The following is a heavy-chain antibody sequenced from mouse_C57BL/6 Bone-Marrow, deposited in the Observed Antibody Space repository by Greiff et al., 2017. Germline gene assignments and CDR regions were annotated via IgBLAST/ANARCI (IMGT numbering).Heavy chain of an antibody. CDR3: PGVGWLLPWFAY. J-gene: IGHJ3*01. D-gene: IGHD2-3*01. V-gene: IGHV6-3*01. Sequence: EVKLMESGGGLVQPGGSMKLSCVASGFTFSNYWMNWVRQSPEKGLEWVAQIRLKSDNYATHYAESVKGRFTISRDDSTSSVYLQMNNLRAEDTGIYYCPGVGWLLPWFAYWGQGTLVTVSA. CDR2: IRLKSDNYAT. CDR1: GFTFSNYW.